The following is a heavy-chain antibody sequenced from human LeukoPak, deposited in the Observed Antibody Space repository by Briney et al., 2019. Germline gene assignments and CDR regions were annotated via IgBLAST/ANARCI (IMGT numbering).Heavy chain of an antibody. J-gene: IGHJ3*02. CDR2: IYQSGSA. D-gene: IGHD3-22*01. CDR3: ARNSSYDTSGEVAFDS. Sequence: PSETLSLTCTVSGGSLSSYSWSWVRQPPGRGLEWVGFIYQSGSASYNPSLQSRVTISIDKSKNQFSLNLSSVTAADTAVYYCARNSSYDTSGEVAFDSWGQGTMVTVSS. V-gene: IGHV4-59*12. CDR1: GGSLSSYS.